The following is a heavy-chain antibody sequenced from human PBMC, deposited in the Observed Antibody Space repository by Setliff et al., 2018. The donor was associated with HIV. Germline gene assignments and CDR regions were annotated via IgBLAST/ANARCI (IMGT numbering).Heavy chain of an antibody. J-gene: IGHJ4*02. CDR2: IYHGGTT. CDR3: ARHGDYNFWSGYYFDF. Sequence: PSETLSLTCAVSGYSISSGYYWAWIRQPPGKGLEWIGSIYHGGTTYYNPSLKSRGTISVDTSKNQFSLKLNSVTAADTAVYYCARHGDYNFWSGYYFDFWGQGTLVTAPQ. CDR1: GYSISSGYY. D-gene: IGHD3-3*01. V-gene: IGHV4-38-2*01.